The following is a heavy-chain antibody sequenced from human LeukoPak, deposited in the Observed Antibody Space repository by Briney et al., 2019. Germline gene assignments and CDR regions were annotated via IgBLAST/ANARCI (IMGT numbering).Heavy chain of an antibody. J-gene: IGHJ6*02. V-gene: IGHV3-48*02. D-gene: IGHD3-10*01. CDR1: GFTFSIHG. CDR2: IINSGGTI. CDR3: ARVGRGVYGMDV. Sequence: WGSLRLSCAASGFTFSIHGMNWVRQAPGKGLEWVSYIINSGGTIYYTDSVQGRFTISRDNARNSLYLQMNSLRDEDTAVYYCARVGRGVYGMDVWGQGTTVTVTS.